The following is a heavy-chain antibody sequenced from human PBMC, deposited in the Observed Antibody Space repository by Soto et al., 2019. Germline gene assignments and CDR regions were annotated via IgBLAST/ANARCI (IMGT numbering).Heavy chain of an antibody. CDR1: GFTFSSYS. CDR3: ARDSGIVVVPAASDV. D-gene: IGHD2-2*01. J-gene: IGHJ6*02. Sequence: GGSLRLSCAASGFTFSSYSMNWVRQAPGKGLEWVSYIISSSSTIYYADSVKGRFTISRDNAKNSLYLQMNSLRDEDTAVYYCARDSGIVVVPAASDVWGQGTTVTVSS. V-gene: IGHV3-48*02. CDR2: IISSSSTI.